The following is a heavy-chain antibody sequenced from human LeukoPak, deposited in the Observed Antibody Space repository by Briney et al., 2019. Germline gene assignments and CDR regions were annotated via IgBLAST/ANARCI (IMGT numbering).Heavy chain of an antibody. J-gene: IGHJ6*02. V-gene: IGHV1-69*04. CDR2: IIPILGIA. Sequence: GASVKVSCKASGGTFSSYAISWVRQAPGQGLEWMGRIIPILGIANYAQKFQGRVTITADKSTSTAYMELSSLRSEDTAVYYCAREIAARPGGTLYYYYGMDVWGQGTTVTVSS. D-gene: IGHD6-6*01. CDR1: GGTFSSYA. CDR3: AREIAARPGGTLYYYYGMDV.